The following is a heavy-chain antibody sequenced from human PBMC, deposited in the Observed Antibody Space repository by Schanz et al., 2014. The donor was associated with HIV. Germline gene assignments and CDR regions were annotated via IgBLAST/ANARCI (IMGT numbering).Heavy chain of an antibody. Sequence: EVQLVESGGGLVQPGRSLRLSCATSGFFLDDYAMHWVRQAPGKGLEWVSGISWNSGSRGYAESVKGRFTISRDNAKNSLYLQMNSLRGEDTALYYCAKDAARIYYDILTGPFDSLGQGTLVTVSS. CDR3: AKDAARIYYDILTGPFDS. D-gene: IGHD3-9*01. CDR2: ISWNSGSR. CDR1: GFFLDDYA. V-gene: IGHV3-9*01. J-gene: IGHJ4*02.